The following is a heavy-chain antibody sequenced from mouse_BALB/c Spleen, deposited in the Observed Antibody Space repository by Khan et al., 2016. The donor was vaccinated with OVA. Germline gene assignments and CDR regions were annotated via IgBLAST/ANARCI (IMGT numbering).Heavy chain of an antibody. CDR1: GYSFTGYY. Sequence: LVKTGASVKISCKTSGYSFTGYYIHWVKQSHGKGLEWLGYICCYNGATTYNQKFKGKATFTVDTSSSTAYMQFNSLTSEDSAGYYCARCHLRWLYAMDYWGQGTSVTVSS. J-gene: IGHJ4*01. V-gene: IGHV1S34*01. CDR3: ARCHLRWLYAMDY. CDR2: ICCYNGAT. D-gene: IGHD2-2*01.